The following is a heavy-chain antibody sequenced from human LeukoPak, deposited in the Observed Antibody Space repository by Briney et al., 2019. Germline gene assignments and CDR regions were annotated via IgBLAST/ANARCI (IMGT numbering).Heavy chain of an antibody. CDR3: ARHVIAVAGDIDY. D-gene: IGHD6-19*01. Sequence: SETLSLTCTVSGGSISSSSYYWGWIRQPPGKGLEWIGSIYYSGSTYYNPSLKSRVTISVDTSKNQFSLKLSSVTAADTAVYYCARHVIAVAGDIDYWGQGTLVTVSS. J-gene: IGHJ4*02. V-gene: IGHV4-39*01. CDR1: GGSISSSSYY. CDR2: IYYSGST.